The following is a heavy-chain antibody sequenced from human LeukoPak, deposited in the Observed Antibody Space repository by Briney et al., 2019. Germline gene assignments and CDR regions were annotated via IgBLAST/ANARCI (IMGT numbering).Heavy chain of an antibody. CDR1: GGSFSGYY. V-gene: IGHV4-34*01. Sequence: SETLSLTCAVYGGSFSGYYWSWIRQPPGKGLEWIGEINHSGSTNYNPSLKSRVTISVDTSKNQFSLKLSSVIAADTAVYYCARDGYSSSPFDYWGQGTLVTVSS. CDR2: INHSGST. CDR3: ARDGYSSSPFDY. J-gene: IGHJ4*02. D-gene: IGHD6-13*01.